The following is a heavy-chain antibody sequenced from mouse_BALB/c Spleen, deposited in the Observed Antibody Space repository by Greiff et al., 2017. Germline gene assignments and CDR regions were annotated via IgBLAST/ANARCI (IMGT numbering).Heavy chain of an antibody. CDR2: INPSNGGT. CDR3: TRSSHYGNYDYAMDY. D-gene: IGHD2-1*01. CDR1: GYTFTSYY. V-gene: IGHV1S81*02. J-gene: IGHJ4*01. Sequence: QVQLQQSGADLVKPGASVKLSCKASGYTFTSYYMYWVKQRPGQGLEWIGEINPSNGGTNFNEKFKSKATLTADKSSSTAYMQLSSLTSEDSAVYYCTRSSHYGNYDYAMDYWGQGTSVTVSS.